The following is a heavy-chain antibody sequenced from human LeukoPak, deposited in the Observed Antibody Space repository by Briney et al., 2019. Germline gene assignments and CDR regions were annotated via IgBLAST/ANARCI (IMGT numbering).Heavy chain of an antibody. CDR1: GFTSSSYA. CDR2: ISYDGSNK. J-gene: IGHJ6*02. Sequence: GRSLRLSCAASGFTSSSYAMHWVRQAPGKGLEWVAVISYDGSNKYYADSVKGRFTISRDNSKNTLYLQMNSLRTEDTAVNYCAREVLAARPLYYYYGMDVWGQGTTVTVSS. CDR3: AREVLAARPLYYYYGMDV. V-gene: IGHV3-30-3*01. D-gene: IGHD6-6*01.